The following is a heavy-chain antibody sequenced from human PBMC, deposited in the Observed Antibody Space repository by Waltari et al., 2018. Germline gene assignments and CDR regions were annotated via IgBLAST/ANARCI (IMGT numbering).Heavy chain of an antibody. D-gene: IGHD2-21*01. V-gene: IGHV1-2*06. CDR2: INPKSGAT. J-gene: IGHJ5*02. CDR3: ARHIDSIRSA. Sequence: QVQLVRSGAEVKKPGASVKVSCKASGYTFTDSVIDWVRHAPGQGLEWMGRINPKSGATTYPQKLQGRITMTRDTSIGTAYMELGSVTSDDTALYYCARHIDSIRSAWGQGTLVTVSS. CDR1: GYTFTDSV.